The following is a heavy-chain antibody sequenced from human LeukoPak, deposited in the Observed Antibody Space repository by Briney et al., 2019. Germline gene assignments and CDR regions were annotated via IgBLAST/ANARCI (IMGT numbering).Heavy chain of an antibody. CDR3: ARDLSQLLYPYYYYYMDV. Sequence: PSQTLSLTCTVSGGSISSGSYYWSWIRQPAGKGLEWIGRIYTSGSTNYNPSLKSRVTISVDTSKNQFSLKLSSVTAADTAVYYCARDLSQLLYPYYYYYMDVWGKGTTVTVSS. J-gene: IGHJ6*03. D-gene: IGHD2-2*02. CDR2: IYTSGST. CDR1: GGSISSGSYY. V-gene: IGHV4-61*02.